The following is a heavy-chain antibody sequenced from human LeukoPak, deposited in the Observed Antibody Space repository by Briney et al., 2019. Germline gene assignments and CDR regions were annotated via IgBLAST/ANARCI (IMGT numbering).Heavy chain of an antibody. CDR2: IKQDGSEK. CDR3: ARAASRWLPKDYFDY. D-gene: IGHD5-12*01. V-gene: IGHV3-7*01. J-gene: IGHJ4*02. Sequence: RPGGSLRLSCAASGFTFSSYWMSWVRQAPGKGLEWVANIKQDGSEKYYVDSVKGRFTISRDNAKNSLYLQMNSLRAEDTAVYYCARAASRWLPKDYFDYWGQGTLVTVSS. CDR1: GFTFSSYW.